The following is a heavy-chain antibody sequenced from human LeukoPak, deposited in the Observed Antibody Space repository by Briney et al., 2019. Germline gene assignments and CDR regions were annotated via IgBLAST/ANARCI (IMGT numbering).Heavy chain of an antibody. D-gene: IGHD3-22*01. CDR2: IYTSGST. Sequence: SETLSLTCTVSGGSISSYYWSWIRQPAGKGLEWIGRIYTSGSTNQNPSLKSRVTMSVDTSKNQFSLKLSSVTAADTAVYYCARDRPHYDSSGYTHWYFDLWGRGTLVTVSS. V-gene: IGHV4-4*07. CDR3: ARDRPHYDSSGYTHWYFDL. CDR1: GGSISSYY. J-gene: IGHJ2*01.